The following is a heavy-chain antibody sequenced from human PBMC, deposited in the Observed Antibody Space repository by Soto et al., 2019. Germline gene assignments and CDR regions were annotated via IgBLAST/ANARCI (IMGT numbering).Heavy chain of an antibody. Sequence: SETLSLTCIVSGGSISGSSYYWGWIRQPPGKGLEWIGSIYYSGNTYYNPSLKSRVIISVDTSKNQFSLKLSSVTAADTAVYYCALGGYWVTTYYYYYGMDVWGQGTTVTVSS. CDR3: ALGGYWVTTYYYYYGMDV. D-gene: IGHD3-22*01. J-gene: IGHJ6*02. CDR2: IYYSGNT. V-gene: IGHV4-39*01. CDR1: GGSISGSSYY.